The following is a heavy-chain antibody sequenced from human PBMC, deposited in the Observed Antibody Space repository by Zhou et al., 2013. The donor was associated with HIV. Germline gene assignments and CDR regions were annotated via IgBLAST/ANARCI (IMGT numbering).Heavy chain of an antibody. CDR1: GYTFTDYY. J-gene: IGHJ4*02. CDR2: INPNSGDT. Sequence: QVQLVQSGAEVKKPGASVKVSCKASGYTFTDYYMHWVRQAPGQGFGWMGWINPNSGDTNYAQKFQGRVTMTRDTSVSTAYMEVSRLKSDDTAVYYCARDGALDYWGQGTLVTVSS. D-gene: IGHD1-26*01. CDR3: ARDGALDY. V-gene: IGHV1-2*02.